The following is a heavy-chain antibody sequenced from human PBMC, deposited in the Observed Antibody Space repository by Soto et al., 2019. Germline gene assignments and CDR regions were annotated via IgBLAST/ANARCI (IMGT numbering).Heavy chain of an antibody. CDR1: GGSISSGGFS. J-gene: IGHJ3*02. CDR2: IYHSGST. CDR3: ARSYCGRDCYSDFDAFDI. D-gene: IGHD2-21*02. Sequence: QMQLQESGSGLVKPSQTLSLTCAVSGGSISSGGFSWSWIRQTPGKGLEWIGYIYHSGSTYYNPSLNGRGIISVDRSKIQFSLKLTSVTAAYTAVYYCARSYCGRDCYSDFDAFDIWGQGTLVTVSS. V-gene: IGHV4-30-2*01.